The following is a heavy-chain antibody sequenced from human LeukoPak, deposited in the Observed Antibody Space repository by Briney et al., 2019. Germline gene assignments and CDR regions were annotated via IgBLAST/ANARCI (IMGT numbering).Heavy chain of an antibody. CDR3: ARAAPWYYGSGSYADY. V-gene: IGHV3-30-3*01. CDR1: GFTFSSYA. CDR2: ISYDGSNK. D-gene: IGHD3-10*01. Sequence: GGSLRLSCAASGFTFSSYAMHWVRQAPGKGLEWVAVISYDGSNKYYADSVKGRFTISRDNSKNTLYLQMNGLRAEDTAVYYYARAAPWYYGSGSYADYWGQGTLVTVSS. J-gene: IGHJ4*02.